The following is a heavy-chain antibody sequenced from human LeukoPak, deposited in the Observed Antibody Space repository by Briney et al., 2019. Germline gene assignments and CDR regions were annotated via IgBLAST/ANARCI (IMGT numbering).Heavy chain of an antibody. Sequence: PGGSLRLSCAASGFTFSDYYMSWVRQAPGKGLEWVAKMSEDGNEIFYVDSVKGRFTISRDNTKKSLYLQLNSLRPEDSAVYYCARPRGCGSARCNNFDYWGQGTLVTVSS. CDR2: MSEDGNEI. D-gene: IGHD2-2*01. V-gene: IGHV3-7*01. J-gene: IGHJ4*02. CDR3: ARPRGCGSARCNNFDY. CDR1: GFTFSDYY.